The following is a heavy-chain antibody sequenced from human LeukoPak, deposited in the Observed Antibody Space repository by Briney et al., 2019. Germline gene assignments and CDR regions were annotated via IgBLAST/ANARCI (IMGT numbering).Heavy chain of an antibody. D-gene: IGHD2-2*01. Sequence: GGSLRLSCAASGFTFRSYAMSWVRQTPGKGLEWVSAISGSGVSTYYADSVKGRFTISRDNSKNTVFLQMNSLRAEDTAVYYCAKDGGYCDSNSCYGIDYWGQGTLVTVSS. V-gene: IGHV3-23*01. J-gene: IGHJ4*02. CDR1: GFTFRSYA. CDR3: AKDGGYCDSNSCYGIDY. CDR2: ISGSGVST.